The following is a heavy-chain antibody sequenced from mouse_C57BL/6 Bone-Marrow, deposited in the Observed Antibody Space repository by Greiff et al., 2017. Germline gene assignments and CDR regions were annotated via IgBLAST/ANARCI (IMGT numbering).Heavy chain of an antibody. V-gene: IGHV1-81*01. Sequence: QVQLKESGAELARPGASVTLSCKASGYTFTSCGISWLKQRTGQGLEWIGEIYPRSGNTYYNEKFNGKATLTADKSSSTAYMELRSLTSEDSAVYFCARGGQLRLPDPYDCDYWGQGTTLTVSS. CDR2: IYPRSGNT. D-gene: IGHD3-2*02. J-gene: IGHJ2*01. CDR1: GYTFTSCG. CDR3: ARGGQLRLPDPYDCDY.